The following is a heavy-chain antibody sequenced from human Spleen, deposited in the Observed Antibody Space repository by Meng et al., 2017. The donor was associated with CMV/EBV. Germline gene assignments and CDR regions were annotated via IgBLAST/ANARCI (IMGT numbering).Heavy chain of an antibody. J-gene: IGHJ5*02. CDR3: ARDRNSRENWFDP. CDR2: IYYSGST. D-gene: IGHD4-23*01. V-gene: IGHV4-61*01. Sequence: VAGGSVSSGSNYWSWSRQPPGKGLEWIGYIYYSGSTNYNPSLKSRVTISVDTSKNQFSLKLSSVTAADTAVYYCARDRNSRENWFDPWGQGTLVTVSS. CDR1: GGSVSSGSNY.